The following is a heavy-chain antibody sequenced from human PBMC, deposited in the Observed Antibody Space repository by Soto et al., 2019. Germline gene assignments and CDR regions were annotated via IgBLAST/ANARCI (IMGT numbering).Heavy chain of an antibody. J-gene: IGHJ4*02. CDR2: IWSDGTKK. V-gene: IGHV3-33*01. D-gene: IGHD6-13*01. CDR1: GFAFSNYG. Sequence: QVHLVESGGGVVQPGRSLTLSCTASGFAFSNYGIHWVRQAPGRGLEWVAVIWSDGTKKFYAGSVRGRFTISRDNSKNTIYLQMNSPRAEDTAVCYCARDWWEEPAGKETVSQFDYWGQGTLVTVSS. CDR3: ARDWWEEPAGKETVSQFDY.